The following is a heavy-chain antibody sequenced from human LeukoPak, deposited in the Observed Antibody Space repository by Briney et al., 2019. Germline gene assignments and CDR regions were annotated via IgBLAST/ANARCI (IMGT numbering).Heavy chain of an antibody. Sequence: GASVKVSCKASGYTFTSYDINWVRQATGQGLEWMGWMNPNSGNTGYAQKFQGRVTMTRNTSISTAYMELSSLRSEDSAVYYCARPGRKSTSPTDYWGQGTLVTVSS. J-gene: IGHJ4*02. CDR2: MNPNSGNT. CDR1: GYTFTSYD. D-gene: IGHD2-2*01. V-gene: IGHV1-8*01. CDR3: ARPGRKSTSPTDY.